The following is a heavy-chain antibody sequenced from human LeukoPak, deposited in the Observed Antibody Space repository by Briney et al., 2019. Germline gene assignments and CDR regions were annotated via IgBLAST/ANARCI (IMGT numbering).Heavy chain of an antibody. CDR1: GFTFSSYW. D-gene: IGHD3-22*01. J-gene: IGHJ3*02. V-gene: IGHV3-7*01. Sequence: GGSLRLSCAASGFTFSSYWMSWVRQAPGKGLEGVANIKQDGSEKYYVDSVKGRFTISRENAKNSLYLQMNSLRSEDTAVYYCARGGDYYYCSAPIFDIWGQGTLVTVSS. CDR2: IKQDGSEK. CDR3: ARGGDYYYCSAPIFDI.